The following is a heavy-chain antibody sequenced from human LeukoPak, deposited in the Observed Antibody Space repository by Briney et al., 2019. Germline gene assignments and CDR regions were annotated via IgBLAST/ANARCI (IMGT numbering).Heavy chain of an antibody. V-gene: IGHV3-53*01. J-gene: IGHJ4*02. CDR1: GFTFSSYT. CDR3: ARAVYYDFWSGYYFDY. D-gene: IGHD3-3*01. CDR2: IYSGGTT. Sequence: PGGSLRLSCAASGFTFSSYTMNWVRQAPGKGLEWVSVIYSGGTTYYVDSVKGRFTISRDNSKNTLYLQMNSLRAEDTAVYYCARAVYYDFWSGYYFDYWGQGTLVTVSS.